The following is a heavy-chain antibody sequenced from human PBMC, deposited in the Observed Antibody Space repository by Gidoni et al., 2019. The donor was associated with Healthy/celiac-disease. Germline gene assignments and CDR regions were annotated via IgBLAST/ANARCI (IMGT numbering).Heavy chain of an antibody. CDR1: GFHFIRYG. CDR3: AKDGLIGYGGYYFDY. CDR2: ISYDGSNK. D-gene: IGHD3-10*01. J-gene: IGHJ4*02. Sequence: QVQLVESGGGVVQPGRSLRLSCPASGFHFIRYGMHWVRQAPGKGLEWVAVISYDGSNKYYADSVKGRFTISRDNSKNTLYLQMNSLRAEDTAVYYCAKDGLIGYGGYYFDYWGQGTLVTVSS. V-gene: IGHV3-30*18.